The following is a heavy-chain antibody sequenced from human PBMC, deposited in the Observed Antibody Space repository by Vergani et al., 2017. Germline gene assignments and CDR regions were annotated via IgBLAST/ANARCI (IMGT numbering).Heavy chain of an antibody. V-gene: IGHV1-69*01. J-gene: IGHJ3*02. CDR1: GGTFSSYA. D-gene: IGHD2-8*02. CDR2: IIPIFGTA. Sequence: QVQLVQSGAEVKKPGSSVKVSCKASGGTFSSYAISWVRQAPGQGLEWMGGIIPIFGTANYAQKFQGRVTITADESTCTAYMELSSLRSEDTAVYYCARGRAVVYAMDDAFDIWGQGTMVTVSS. CDR3: ARGRAVVYAMDDAFDI.